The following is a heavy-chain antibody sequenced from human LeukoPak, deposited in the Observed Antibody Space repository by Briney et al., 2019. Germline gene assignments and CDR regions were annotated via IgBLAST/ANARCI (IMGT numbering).Heavy chain of an antibody. CDR3: ARARPKYCSSTSCYRGGHFDY. Sequence: PGGSLRLSCAASGFTFSSYWMSWVRQAPGKGLEWVANIKQDGSEKYYVDSVKGRFTISRDNAKNSLYLQMNSLRAEDTAVYYCARARPKYCSSTSCYRGGHFDYWGQGTLVTVSS. CDR1: GFTFSSYW. D-gene: IGHD2-2*02. J-gene: IGHJ4*02. CDR2: IKQDGSEK. V-gene: IGHV3-7*01.